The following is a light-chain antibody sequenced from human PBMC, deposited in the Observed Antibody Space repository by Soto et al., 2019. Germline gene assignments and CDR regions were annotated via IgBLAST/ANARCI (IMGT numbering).Light chain of an antibody. Sequence: DIQMTQSPSSLSASVGDRVTITCRASQSISSCLNWYQQVPGKAPKLLIYAASSLRSGVPSRFSGSGSGTDFTLTISSLQREDFVTYYCQQSYTTPPAFGQGTKVEIK. CDR2: AAS. CDR1: QSISSC. J-gene: IGKJ1*01. CDR3: QQSYTTPPA. V-gene: IGKV1-39*01.